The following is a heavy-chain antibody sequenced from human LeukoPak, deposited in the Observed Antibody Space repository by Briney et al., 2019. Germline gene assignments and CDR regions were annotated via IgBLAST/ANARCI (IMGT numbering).Heavy chain of an antibody. V-gene: IGHV4-4*07. CDR3: ARELRDYYDSSGYFSSFYYFDY. D-gene: IGHD3-22*01. CDR1: GGSFSGFY. CDR2: IYTSGST. J-gene: IGHJ4*02. Sequence: SETLSLTCAVYGGSFSGFYWSWIRQPAGKGLEWIGRIYTSGSTNYNPSLQSRVTISVDTSKNQFSLKLSSVTAADTAVYYCARELRDYYDSSGYFSSFYYFDYWGQGTLVTVSS.